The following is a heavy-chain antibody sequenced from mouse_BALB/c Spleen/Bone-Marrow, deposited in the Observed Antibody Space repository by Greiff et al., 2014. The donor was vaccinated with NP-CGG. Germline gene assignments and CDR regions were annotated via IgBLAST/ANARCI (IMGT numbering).Heavy chain of an antibody. D-gene: IGHD2-12*01. CDR1: GYTFTSYW. J-gene: IGHJ2*01. CDR2: IYPGDGDT. CDR3: ARRRREYYFDY. V-gene: IGHV1-87*01. Sequence: QVQLKESGAELARPGASVKLSCKASGYTFTSYWMQWVKQRPGQGLEWIGAIYPGDGDTRYTQKFKGKATLTADKSSSTAYMQLSSLASEDSAVYYCARRRREYYFDYRGQGTTLTVSS.